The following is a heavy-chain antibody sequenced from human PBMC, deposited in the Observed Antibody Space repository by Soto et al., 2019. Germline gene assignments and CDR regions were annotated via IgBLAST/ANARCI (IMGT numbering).Heavy chain of an antibody. J-gene: IGHJ1*01. D-gene: IGHD1-7*01. CDR3: ARSNWSYGYFLH. Sequence: QVQLVQSGGEVKKPGASVKVSCKASGYTFTSYGISWVRQAPGQGLEWMGWISTSNGNTNYAQKLQGRVTMTTDTSTSTAYMELRSLRPDDTDVYYCARSNWSYGYFLHWGQGTLVTVSS. V-gene: IGHV1-18*01. CDR2: ISTSNGNT. CDR1: GYTFTSYG.